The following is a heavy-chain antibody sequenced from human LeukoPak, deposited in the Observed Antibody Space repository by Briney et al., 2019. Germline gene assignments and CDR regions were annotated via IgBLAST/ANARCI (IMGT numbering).Heavy chain of an antibody. V-gene: IGHV3-30*18. CDR2: ISYDGSNK. CDR1: GFTFSSYS. Sequence: GGSLRLSCAASGFTFSSYSMNWVRQAPGKGLEWVAVISYDGSNKYYADSVKGRFTISRDNSKNTLYLQMNSLRAEDTAVYYCAKTGRSSWGFFDYCGQGTLVTVSS. D-gene: IGHD6-13*01. CDR3: AKTGRSSWGFFDY. J-gene: IGHJ4*02.